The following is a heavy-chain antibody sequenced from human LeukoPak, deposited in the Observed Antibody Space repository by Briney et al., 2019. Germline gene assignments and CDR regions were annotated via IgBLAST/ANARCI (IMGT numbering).Heavy chain of an antibody. CDR1: GFTFSSYE. V-gene: IGHV3-48*03. CDR3: ARAVLYYYYGMDV. J-gene: IGHJ6*02. Sequence: GGSLRLSCAASGFTFSSYEMNWVRQAPGKGLEWVSYISSSGGSIYYADSVKGRFTISRDNAKNSLYLQMNSLRAEDTAVYYCARAVLYYYYGMDVWGQGTTVTVSS. CDR2: ISSSGGSI.